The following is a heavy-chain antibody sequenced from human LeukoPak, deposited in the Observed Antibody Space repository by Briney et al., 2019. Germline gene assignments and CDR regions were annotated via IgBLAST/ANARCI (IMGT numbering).Heavy chain of an antibody. CDR1: GYTFTGYY. Sequence: ASVKVSCKASGYTFTGYYTHWVRQAPGQGLEWMGWLNPNNGDTKYAQKFQGRVTMTRDTSINTAYMELSRLRSDDTAVYYCARDVGTTVTTNAFDIWGQGTMVTVSS. V-gene: IGHV1-2*02. CDR3: ARDVGTTVTTNAFDI. J-gene: IGHJ3*02. D-gene: IGHD4-17*01. CDR2: LNPNNGDT.